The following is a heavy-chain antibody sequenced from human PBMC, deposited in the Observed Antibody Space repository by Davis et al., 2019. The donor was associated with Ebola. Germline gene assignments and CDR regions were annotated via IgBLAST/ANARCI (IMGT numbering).Heavy chain of an antibody. J-gene: IGHJ4*02. V-gene: IGHV1-3*01. D-gene: IGHD3-10*01. CDR3: ARDLRRDYYGSGSYYPIPSY. Sequence: ASVKVSCKASGYIFTSYAIHWVRQAPGQRLEWMGWINAGDGKIIYSEDFQGRLTITRDTSATTAYMELRSLRSDDTAVYYCARDLRRDYYGSGSYYPIPSYWGQGTLVTVSS. CDR1: GYIFTSYA. CDR2: INAGDGKI.